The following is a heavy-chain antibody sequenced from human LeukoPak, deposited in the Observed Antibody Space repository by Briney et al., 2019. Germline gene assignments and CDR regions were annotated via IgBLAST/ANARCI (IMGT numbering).Heavy chain of an antibody. V-gene: IGHV3-30-3*01. J-gene: IGHJ4*02. D-gene: IGHD3-22*01. CDR3: ATTTYNHYDSSAYYYG. CDR1: GFTFSTYA. Sequence: PGGSLRLSCAPSGFTFSTYAIHWVRQAPGKGLEWVAVISYDGSNKYYAASVKGRFPISRDNSKNTLYLQMNSLRAEDTAVYYCATTTYNHYDSSAYYYGWGQGTLVTVSS. CDR2: ISYDGSNK.